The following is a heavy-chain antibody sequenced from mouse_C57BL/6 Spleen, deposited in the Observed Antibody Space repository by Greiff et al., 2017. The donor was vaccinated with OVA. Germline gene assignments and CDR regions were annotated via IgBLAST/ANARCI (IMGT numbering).Heavy chain of an antibody. J-gene: IGHJ3*01. Sequence: QVQLQQSGAELVRPGTSVKVSCKASGYAFTNYLIEWVKQRPGQGLEWIGVIHPGSGGTNYNEKFKGKATLTADKSSSTAYMQLSSLTSEDSAVYFFASNYGSSLHFAYWGQGTLVTVSA. CDR1: GYAFTNYL. CDR2: IHPGSGGT. D-gene: IGHD1-1*01. V-gene: IGHV1-54*01. CDR3: ASNYGSSLHFAY.